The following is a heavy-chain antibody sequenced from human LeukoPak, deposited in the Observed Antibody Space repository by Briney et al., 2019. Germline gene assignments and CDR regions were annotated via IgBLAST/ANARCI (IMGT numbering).Heavy chain of an antibody. Sequence: SVKVSCKASGGTFSRYTISWVRQAPGQGPEWMGGIIPIFGTANYAQKFQGRVTMTTDTSTSTAYMELRSLRSDDTAVYYCARVGARPGDYWGQGTLVTVSS. J-gene: IGHJ4*02. D-gene: IGHD1-26*01. CDR2: IIPIFGTA. CDR3: ARVGARPGDY. CDR1: GGTFSRYT. V-gene: IGHV1-69*05.